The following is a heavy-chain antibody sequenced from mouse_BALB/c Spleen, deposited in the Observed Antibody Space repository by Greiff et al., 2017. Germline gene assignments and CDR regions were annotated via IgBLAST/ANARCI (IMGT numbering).Heavy chain of an antibody. V-gene: IGHV3-2*02. J-gene: IGHJ3*01. CDR3: ARSFSRPSWLAY. CDR1: GYSITSDYA. D-gene: IGHD1-2*01. Sequence: EVKLMESGPGLVKPSQSLSLTCTVSGYSITSDYAWNWIRQVPGNKLEWMGYISYSGSTSYNPSLKSRISITRDTSKNQFFLQLNSVTTEDTATYYCARSFSRPSWLAYWGQGTLVTVSA. CDR2: ISYSGST.